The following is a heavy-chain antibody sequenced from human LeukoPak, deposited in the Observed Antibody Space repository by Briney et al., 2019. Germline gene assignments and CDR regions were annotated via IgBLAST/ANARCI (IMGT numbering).Heavy chain of an antibody. CDR3: ALTTRGY. J-gene: IGHJ4*01. CDR2: VSSSATYI. D-gene: IGHD1-1*01. Sequence: GGSLRLSCAASGFTFSSYSMHWVRQAPGKGLEWVSSVSSSATYIYYADSVKGRFTISRDNSKNTLYLQMNSLTVEDTAMYYCALTTRGYWGQGTLVIVSS. CDR1: GFTFSSYS. V-gene: IGHV3-21*01.